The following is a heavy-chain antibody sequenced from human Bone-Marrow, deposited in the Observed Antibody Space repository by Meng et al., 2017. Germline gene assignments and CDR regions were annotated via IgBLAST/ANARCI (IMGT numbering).Heavy chain of an antibody. CDR1: GVTFSNVW. J-gene: IGHJ4*02. CDR3: NWNDFGDY. Sequence: VPGVECGGGLVRRGWSLMLSFAAAGVTFSNVWLSWVRQAPGRELEWVARIKSKTDDETTDYAAHVKGRISISRDDSKNTMYLQMHSLKTEDTAVYYCNWNDFGDYWGQGALVTVSS. V-gene: IGHV3-15*01. CDR2: IKSKTDDETT. D-gene: IGHD1-1*01.